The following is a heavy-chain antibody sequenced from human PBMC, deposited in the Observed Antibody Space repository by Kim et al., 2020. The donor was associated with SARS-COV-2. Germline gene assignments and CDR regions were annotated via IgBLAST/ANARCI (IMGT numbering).Heavy chain of an antibody. Sequence: SRVTISVDTSNNQFSLKLSSVTAADTAVYYCARLQYSSSRTGYYYYGMDVWGQGTPVTVSS. V-gene: IGHV4-39*01. CDR3: ARLQYSSSRTGYYYYGMDV. J-gene: IGHJ6*02. D-gene: IGHD6-6*01.